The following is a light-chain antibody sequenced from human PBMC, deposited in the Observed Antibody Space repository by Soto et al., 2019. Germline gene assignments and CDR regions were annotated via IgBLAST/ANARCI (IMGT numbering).Light chain of an antibody. CDR3: SSYIPSTTTHWV. Sequence: QSALTQPPSASGSPGQSVTISCTGTSSDIGGYDRVSWYQHHPGKAPKMLIFEVFNRPSGISDRFSGSKSGDTASLPISGLQAEDEADYYCSSYIPSTTTHWVFGGGTKLTVL. CDR2: EVF. J-gene: IGLJ3*02. CDR1: SSDIGGYDR. V-gene: IGLV2-18*02.